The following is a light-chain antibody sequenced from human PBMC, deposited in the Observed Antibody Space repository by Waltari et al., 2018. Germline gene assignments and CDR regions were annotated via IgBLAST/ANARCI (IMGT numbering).Light chain of an antibody. J-gene: IGKJ4*01. CDR1: QDISSW. CDR3: QQVGSFPLT. CDR2: TAS. Sequence: DIQMTQSPASVSASVGDRVTITFRASQDISSWLAWYQQKPGKSPKLLIYTASSLQSGVPSRFSGSVSGTAFTLTITSLQPEDFATYYGQQVGSFPLTFGGGTKVDIK. V-gene: IGKV1-12*01.